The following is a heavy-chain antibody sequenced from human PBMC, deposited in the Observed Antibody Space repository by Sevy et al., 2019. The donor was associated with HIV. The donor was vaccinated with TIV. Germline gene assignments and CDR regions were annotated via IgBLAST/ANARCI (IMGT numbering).Heavy chain of an antibody. Sequence: GGSLRLSCAASEFTFSDYTMNWVRQAPGKGLEWVSSISSSGTYIYYADSLKGRFTISRDNAKNSLYLQINSLRADDTAVYYCTREPSPTDYGDHGYYYGMDVWGQGTTVTVSS. CDR1: EFTFSDYT. D-gene: IGHD4-17*01. J-gene: IGHJ6*02. CDR2: ISSSGTYI. V-gene: IGHV3-21*01. CDR3: TREPSPTDYGDHGYYYGMDV.